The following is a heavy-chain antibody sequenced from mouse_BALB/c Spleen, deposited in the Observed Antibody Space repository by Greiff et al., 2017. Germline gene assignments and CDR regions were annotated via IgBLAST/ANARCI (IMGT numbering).Heavy chain of an antibody. Sequence: VQVVESGAELVRPGVSVKISCKGSGYTFTDYAMHWVKQSHAKSLEWIGVISTYYGDASYNQKFKGKATMTVDKSSSTAYMELARLTSEDSAIYYCARDGYYDRFAYWGQGTLVTVSA. CDR1: GYTFTDYA. D-gene: IGHD2-3*01. CDR2: ISTYYGDA. J-gene: IGHJ3*01. V-gene: IGHV1S137*01. CDR3: ARDGYYDRFAY.